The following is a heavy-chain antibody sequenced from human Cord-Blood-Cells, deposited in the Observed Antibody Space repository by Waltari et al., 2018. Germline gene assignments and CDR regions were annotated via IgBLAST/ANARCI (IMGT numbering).Heavy chain of an antibody. CDR3: AREDNGYFDY. CDR1: GFTFRGSA. J-gene: IGHJ4*02. Sequence: QVQLVESGGGVVQPGRSLRLSCAASGFTFRGSAMHWVRQAPGKGLEGVEVISYDGSNKYYADSMKGRFTISRDNAKNTLYLQMNSLRAEDTAVYYCAREDNGYFDYWGQGTLVTVSS. CDR2: ISYDGSNK. V-gene: IGHV3-30*04. D-gene: IGHD2-8*01.